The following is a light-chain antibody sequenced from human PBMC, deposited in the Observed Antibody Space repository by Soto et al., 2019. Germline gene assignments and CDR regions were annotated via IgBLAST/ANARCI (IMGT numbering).Light chain of an antibody. CDR3: QHYITYPWA. CDR1: QSITNW. Sequence: DIQMTQTPSTLSASVGDRVTITCRASQSITNWLAWYQQKPGKAPKVLIYDASILESGVPSRFSGSGSGTECTLTISSLQPDDFATYYCQHYITYPWAFGQGTKV. V-gene: IGKV1-5*01. CDR2: DAS. J-gene: IGKJ1*01.